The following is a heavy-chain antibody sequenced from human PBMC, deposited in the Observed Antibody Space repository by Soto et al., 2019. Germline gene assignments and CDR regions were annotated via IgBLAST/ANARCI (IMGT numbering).Heavy chain of an antibody. D-gene: IGHD6-19*01. CDR3: ARDQWLVPPVDGAAVSAPYNWFDP. V-gene: IGHV1-69*13. CDR1: GGTFSSYA. CDR2: IIPIFGTA. Sequence: AASVKVSCKASGGTFSSYAISWVRQAPGQGLEWMGGIIPIFGTANYAQKFQGRVTITADESTSTAYMELSSLRSEDTAVYYCARDQWLVPPVDGAAVSAPYNWFDPWGQGTLVTVSS. J-gene: IGHJ5*02.